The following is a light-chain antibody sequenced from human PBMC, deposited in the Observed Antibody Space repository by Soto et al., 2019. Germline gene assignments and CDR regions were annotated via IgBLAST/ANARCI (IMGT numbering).Light chain of an antibody. J-gene: IGLJ2*01. CDR2: RND. CDR3: SATDDRLSGPV. CDR1: YSNIGTNY. V-gene: IGLV1-47*01. Sequence: QSVLTQPPSASGTPGQRVTISCSGSYSNIGTNYVYWYQHLPGTAPKLLIYRNDQRPSGVPDRFSASKSGTSASLAISGLRSEDEADYYCSATDDRLSGPVFGGGTKLTVL.